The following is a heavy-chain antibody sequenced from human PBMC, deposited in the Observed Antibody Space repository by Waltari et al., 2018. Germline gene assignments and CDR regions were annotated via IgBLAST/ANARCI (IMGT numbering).Heavy chain of an antibody. J-gene: IGHJ4*02. D-gene: IGHD5-12*01. CDR2: IYHSGST. V-gene: IGHV4-38-2*01. Sequence: QVQLQESGPGLVKPSETLSLTCAVSGYSISSGYYWGWIRQPPGKGLEWIGSIYHSGSTYYNPSLKSRVTISVDTSKNQFSLKLSSVTAADTAVYYCARQRGWLQRNFDYWGQGTLVTVSS. CDR3: ARQRGWLQRNFDY. CDR1: GYSISSGYY.